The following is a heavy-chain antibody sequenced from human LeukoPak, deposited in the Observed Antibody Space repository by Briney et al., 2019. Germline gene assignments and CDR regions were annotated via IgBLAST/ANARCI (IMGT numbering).Heavy chain of an antibody. CDR2: ISGSGGST. CDR3: AKYGRNTHYYYYMDV. CDR1: GFTFSSYA. D-gene: IGHD2/OR15-2a*01. Sequence: GGSLRLSCAASGFTFSSYAMSWVRQAPGKGLEWVSAISGSGGSTYYADSVKGRFTISRDNSKNTLYLQMNSLRAEDTAVYYCAKYGRNTHYYYYMDVWGKGTTVTVSS. J-gene: IGHJ6*03. V-gene: IGHV3-23*01.